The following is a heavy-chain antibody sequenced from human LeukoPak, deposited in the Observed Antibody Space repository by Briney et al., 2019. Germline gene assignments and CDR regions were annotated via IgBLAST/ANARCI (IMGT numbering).Heavy chain of an antibody. CDR3: AKNGDRGAYCTGGTCYPYFYYYMDV. Sequence: GGSLRLSCAAPGFTFSSYGMHWVRQAPGKGLEWVAVISYDGSNKYYADSVKGRFTISRDNSKNTLYLQMNSLRAEDTAIYYCAKNGDRGAYCTGGTCYPYFYYYMDVWGKGTTVTI. CDR2: ISYDGSNK. CDR1: GFTFSSYG. J-gene: IGHJ6*03. D-gene: IGHD2-15*01. V-gene: IGHV3-30*18.